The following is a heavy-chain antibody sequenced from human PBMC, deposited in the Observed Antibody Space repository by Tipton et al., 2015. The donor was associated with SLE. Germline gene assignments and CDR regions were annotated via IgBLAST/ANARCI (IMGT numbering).Heavy chain of an antibody. CDR3: ARAATSGAVGWYFDL. D-gene: IGHD2-15*01. V-gene: IGHV4-61*02. CDR2: IFTSGKT. J-gene: IGHJ2*01. CDR1: GGAISSGGYY. Sequence: TLSLTCTVSGGAISSGGYYWGLIRPPAGKGLEWVGRIFTSGKTVYNPSLKSRVTISVDTSKNQFSLKLSSVTAADTALYYCARAATSGAVGWYFDLWGRGTLVTVSS.